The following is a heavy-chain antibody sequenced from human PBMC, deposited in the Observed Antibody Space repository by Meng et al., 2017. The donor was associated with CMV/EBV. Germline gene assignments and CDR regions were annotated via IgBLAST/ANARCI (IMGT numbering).Heavy chain of an antibody. Sequence: TFSSYAISWVRQAPGQGLEWMGGIIPIFGTANYAQKFQGRVTITTDESTSTAYMELSSLRSEDTAVYYCTRAMGDSSGYYYFHFDYWGQGTLVTVSS. V-gene: IGHV1-69*05. CDR1: TFSSYA. CDR2: IIPIFGTA. CDR3: TRAMGDSSGYYYFHFDY. J-gene: IGHJ4*02. D-gene: IGHD3-22*01.